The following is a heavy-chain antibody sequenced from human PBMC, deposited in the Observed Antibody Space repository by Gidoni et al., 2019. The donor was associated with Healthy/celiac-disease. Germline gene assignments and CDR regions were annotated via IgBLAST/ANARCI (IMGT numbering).Heavy chain of an antibody. Sequence: EVQLVHSGAEVKKPGESLKISCTGSGYSFTSYWIGWVRQMPGKGLEWMGIIYPGDADTRYSPSFQGQVTISADKSISTAYLQWSILKASDTAMYYCARHGGERSGVGAFDIWGQGTMVTVSS. V-gene: IGHV5-51*01. CDR3: ARHGGERSGVGAFDI. CDR1: GYSFTSYW. J-gene: IGHJ3*02. D-gene: IGHD3-3*01. CDR2: IYPGDADT.